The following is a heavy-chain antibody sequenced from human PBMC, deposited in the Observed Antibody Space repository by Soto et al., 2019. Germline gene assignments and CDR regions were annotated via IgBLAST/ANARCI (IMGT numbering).Heavy chain of an antibody. Sequence: QLQLQESGPGLVKPSETLSLTCTVSGGSISSSSYYWGWIRQPPGKGLEWIGSIYYSGNTYYTPSLKSRVTIPVATSKNQFSLQLSSVTAADTALYYCAREGGRYCTGGSCQVDYWGQGTLVTVSS. CDR2: IYYSGNT. CDR3: AREGGRYCTGGSCQVDY. D-gene: IGHD2-15*01. J-gene: IGHJ4*02. V-gene: IGHV4-39*02. CDR1: GGSISSSSYY.